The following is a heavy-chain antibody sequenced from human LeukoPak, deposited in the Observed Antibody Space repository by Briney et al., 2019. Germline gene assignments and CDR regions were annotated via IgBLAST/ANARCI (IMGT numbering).Heavy chain of an antibody. D-gene: IGHD6-13*01. Sequence: SVKGRFTISRDNAKNSLYLQMNSLRAEDTAVYYCAGGHSSSWYVFNFDYWDQGTPVTVSS. CDR3: AGGHSSSWYVFNFDY. J-gene: IGHJ4*02. V-gene: IGHV3-48*01.